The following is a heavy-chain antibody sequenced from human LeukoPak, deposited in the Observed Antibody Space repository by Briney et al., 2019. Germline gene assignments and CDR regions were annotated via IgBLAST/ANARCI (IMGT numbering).Heavy chain of an antibody. J-gene: IGHJ4*02. CDR3: ARDGLLTGYDY. CDR2: IYTSGST. D-gene: IGHD3-9*01. Sequence: SETLSLTCTVSGGFISSYYWSWIRQPAGKGLEWIGRIYTSGSTNYNPSLKSRVTMSVDTSKNQFSLKLSSVTATDTAVYYCARDGLLTGYDYWGQGTLVTVSS. CDR1: GGFISSYY. V-gene: IGHV4-4*07.